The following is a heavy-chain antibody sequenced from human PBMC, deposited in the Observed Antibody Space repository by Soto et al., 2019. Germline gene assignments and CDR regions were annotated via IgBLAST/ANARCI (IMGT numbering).Heavy chain of an antibody. CDR2: ISYDGSNK. D-gene: IGHD5-12*01. CDR3: ARAHKCSGYEYYYYYGMYV. V-gene: IGHV3-30-3*01. CDR1: GFTFSSYA. Sequence: GGSLRLSCAASGFTFSSYAMHWVRQAPGKGLEWVAVISYDGSNKYYADSVKGRFTISRDNSKNTLYLQMNSLRAEDTAVYYCARAHKCSGYEYYYYYGMYVWGQGTTVTVSS. J-gene: IGHJ6*02.